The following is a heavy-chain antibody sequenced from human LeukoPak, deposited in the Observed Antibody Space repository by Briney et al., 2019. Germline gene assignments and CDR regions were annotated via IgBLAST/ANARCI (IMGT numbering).Heavy chain of an antibody. CDR1: GYTLSELS. CDR3: ASGWLRFTLND. J-gene: IGHJ4*02. Sequence: ASVKVSYKISGYTLSELSFHWVRQAPGKGLEWMGRFDPEDGEPVYTQRFQGRVTMTADPSTDTVNMDLSSLRSDDTAVYYCASGWLRFTLNDWGQTSPVTV. CDR2: FDPEDGEP. D-gene: IGHD5-12*01. V-gene: IGHV1-24*01.